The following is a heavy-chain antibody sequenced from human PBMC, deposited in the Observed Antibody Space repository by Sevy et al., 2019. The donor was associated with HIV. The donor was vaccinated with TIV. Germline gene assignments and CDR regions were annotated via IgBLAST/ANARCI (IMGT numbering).Heavy chain of an antibody. CDR1: GFTFSTYE. J-gene: IGHJ4*02. D-gene: IGHD4-17*01. CDR2: ISNSGNTI. Sequence: GGSLRLSCTASGFTFSTYEMNWVRQAPGKGLEWVSYISNSGNTIYYSDSVKGRFTISRDSAKNSLYLQMNSLRAADTAVYYCARDLPPSATTVAHFDYWGRGTLVTVSS. V-gene: IGHV3-48*03. CDR3: ARDLPPSATTVAHFDY.